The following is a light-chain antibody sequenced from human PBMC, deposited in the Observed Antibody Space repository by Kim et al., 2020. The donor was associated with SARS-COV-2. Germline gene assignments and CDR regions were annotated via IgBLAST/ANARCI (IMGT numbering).Light chain of an antibody. CDR1: QSVRNNY. CDR2: DTS. V-gene: IGKV3-20*01. J-gene: IGKJ4*01. CDR3: QQYGSSPLT. Sequence: SPGKRATLSCRASQSVRNNYLAWYQQKPGQPPRLLMYDTSTRATGIPDRFSGSGSGTDFTLTINRLEPDDFVVYFCQQYGSSPLTFGGGTKLDIK.